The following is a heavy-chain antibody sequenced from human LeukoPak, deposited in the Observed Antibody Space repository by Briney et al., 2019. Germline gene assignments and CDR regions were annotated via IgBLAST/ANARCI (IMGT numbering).Heavy chain of an antibody. CDR3: ARGGVGSYFLFSDY. CDR1: GGSISSSNW. J-gene: IGHJ4*02. V-gene: IGHV4-4*02. D-gene: IGHD2/OR15-2a*01. CDR2: IYHSGST. Sequence: PSGTLSLTCAVSGGSISSSNWWSWVRQPPGKGLEWIGEIYHSGSTNYNPSLKSRVTISVDKSKNQFSLKLSSVTAADTAVYYCARGGVGSYFLFSDYWGQGTLVTVSS.